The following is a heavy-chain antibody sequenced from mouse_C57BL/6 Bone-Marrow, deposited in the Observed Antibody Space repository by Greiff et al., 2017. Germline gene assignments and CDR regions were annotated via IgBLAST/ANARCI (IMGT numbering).Heavy chain of an antibody. CDR3: ARDPSNWDEGDY. V-gene: IGHV5-4*01. D-gene: IGHD4-1*01. Sequence: EVKLMESGGGLVKPGGSLKLSCAASGFTFSSYAMSWVRQTPEKRLEWVATISDGGSYTYYPDNVKGRFTISRDNAKNNLYLQMSHLKSEDTAMXYCARDPSNWDEGDYWGQGTSVTVSS. CDR1: GFTFSSYA. CDR2: ISDGGSYT. J-gene: IGHJ4*01.